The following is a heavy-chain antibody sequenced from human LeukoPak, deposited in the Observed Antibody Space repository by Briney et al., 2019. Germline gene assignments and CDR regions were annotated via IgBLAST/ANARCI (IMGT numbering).Heavy chain of an antibody. CDR1: GYTFTSYG. CDR2: ISAYNGNT. V-gene: IGHV1-18*01. J-gene: IGHJ6*02. D-gene: IGHD6-19*01. CDR3: ARDLSSGWFDYYYGMDV. Sequence: ASVKVSSKASGYTFTSYGISWVRQAPGQGLEWMGWISAYNGNTNYAQKLQGRVTMTTDTSTSTAYMELRSLRSNDTAVYYCARDLSSGWFDYYYGMDVWGQGTTVTVSS.